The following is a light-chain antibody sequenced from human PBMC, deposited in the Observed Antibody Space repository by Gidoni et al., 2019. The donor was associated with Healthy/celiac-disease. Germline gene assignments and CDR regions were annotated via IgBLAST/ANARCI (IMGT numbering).Light chain of an antibody. Sequence: QSVLTQPPSVSAAPGQKVTISCSGSSANIGNNYVSWYQHLPGTAPKLLLYENNKRPSGIPDRFSGSKSGTSATLGITGLQTGDEADYYCGTWDSSLSAGGVFGGGTKLTVL. CDR1: SANIGNNY. CDR2: ENN. CDR3: GTWDSSLSAGGV. V-gene: IGLV1-51*02. J-gene: IGLJ2*01.